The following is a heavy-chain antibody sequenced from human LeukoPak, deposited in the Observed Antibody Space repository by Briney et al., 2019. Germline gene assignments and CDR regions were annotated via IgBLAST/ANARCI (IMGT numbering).Heavy chain of an antibody. V-gene: IGHV3-48*03. CDR3: ARDGGYSYGRIDY. Sequence: GGSLRLSCAASGFTFRSFQMNWVRQAPGKGLEWLSYISTDGSTIYYADSVKGRFTISRDNAKNSLYLQMNSLRAEDTAVYYCARDGGYSYGRIDYWGQGTLVTVSS. CDR2: ISTDGSTI. D-gene: IGHD5-18*01. CDR1: GFTFRSFQ. J-gene: IGHJ4*02.